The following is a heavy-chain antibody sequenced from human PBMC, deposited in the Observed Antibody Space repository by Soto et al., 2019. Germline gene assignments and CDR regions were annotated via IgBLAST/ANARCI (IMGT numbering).Heavy chain of an antibody. J-gene: IGHJ4*02. D-gene: IGHD3-16*01. Sequence: GGSLRLSCAASGFTFSSYSMNWVRQAPGKGLEWVSSISSSSSYIYYADSVKGRFTISRDNAKNSLYLQMNSLRAEDTAVYYCARDLGELWPNFGYWRQGTLVTISS. V-gene: IGHV3-21*01. CDR2: ISSSSSYI. CDR3: ARDLGELWPNFGY. CDR1: GFTFSSYS.